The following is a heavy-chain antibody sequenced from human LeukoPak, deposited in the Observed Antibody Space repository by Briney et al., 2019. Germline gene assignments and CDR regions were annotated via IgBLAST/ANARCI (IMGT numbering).Heavy chain of an antibody. CDR3: ARVGYSGYDYDY. D-gene: IGHD5-12*01. CDR1: GFTFSSYA. Sequence: PGGSLRLSCEASGFTFSSYAMSWVRQAPGKGLEWVSVISGSGGSTYYADSVEGRCTISRDNSKDALYLQMNSLRAEDTAVYYCARVGYSGYDYDYWGQGTLVTVSS. J-gene: IGHJ4*02. CDR2: ISGSGGST. V-gene: IGHV3-23*01.